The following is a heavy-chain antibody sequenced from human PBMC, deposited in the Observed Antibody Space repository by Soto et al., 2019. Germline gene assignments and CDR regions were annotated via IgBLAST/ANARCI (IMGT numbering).Heavy chain of an antibody. CDR3: AGSSDWYAWFDP. D-gene: IGHD6-19*01. Sequence: EVQLLESGGGLVQPGGSLRLSCAASGFTFRSYAMSWVRQAPGKGLEWVSAISGSGGSTYYADSVKGRFTISRDNSKSTLYLRMNSLRAEDTAVYYCAGSSDWYAWFDPWGQGTLVTVSS. V-gene: IGHV3-23*01. CDR2: ISGSGGST. J-gene: IGHJ5*02. CDR1: GFTFRSYA.